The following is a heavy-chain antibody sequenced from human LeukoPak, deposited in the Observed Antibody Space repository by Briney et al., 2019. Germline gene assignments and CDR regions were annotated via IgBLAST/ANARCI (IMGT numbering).Heavy chain of an antibody. J-gene: IGHJ6*03. V-gene: IGHV1-46*01. Sequence: ASLKVSCKASGYTFTNYFMHWVRQAPGQGLEWLGIINPSGGSTIYAQKFQGRVTMTSDTSTSTVYMELSSLTSEDTAVYYCARDTGATPAYYYYYMDVWGKGTTVTVSS. CDR1: GYTFTNYF. D-gene: IGHD1-26*01. CDR3: ARDTGATPAYYYYYMDV. CDR2: INPSGGST.